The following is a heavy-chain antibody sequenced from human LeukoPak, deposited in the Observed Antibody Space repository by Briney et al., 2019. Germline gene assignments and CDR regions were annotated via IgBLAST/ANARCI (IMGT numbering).Heavy chain of an antibody. CDR2: INHSGST. Sequence: PSETLSLTCAVYGGSFSGYYWSWIRQPPGKRLEWIGEINHSGSTNYNPSLKSRVTISADTSKNQFSLKLSSVTAADTAVYYCARVRVRWPEYKSLDYWGQGTLVTVSS. V-gene: IGHV4-34*01. D-gene: IGHD4-23*01. CDR1: GGSFSGYY. J-gene: IGHJ4*02. CDR3: ARVRVRWPEYKSLDY.